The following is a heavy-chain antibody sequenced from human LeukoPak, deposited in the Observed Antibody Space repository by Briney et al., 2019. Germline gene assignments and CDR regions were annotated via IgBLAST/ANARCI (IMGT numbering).Heavy chain of an antibody. V-gene: IGHV3-33*01. CDR1: GFTFSRYG. Sequence: GGSLRLSCAASGFTFSRYGMHWVRQAPGKGLEWVAVIWYDGINKYYADSVKGRFTISRDNSKNTLYLQMNSLRAEGTAVYYCARNYDSSGFHVFDIWGQGTMVTVSS. CDR2: IWYDGINK. D-gene: IGHD3-22*01. CDR3: ARNYDSSGFHVFDI. J-gene: IGHJ3*02.